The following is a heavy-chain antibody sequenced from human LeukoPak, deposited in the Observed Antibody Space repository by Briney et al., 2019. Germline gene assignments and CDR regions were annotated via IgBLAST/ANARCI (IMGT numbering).Heavy chain of an antibody. Sequence: GGSLRLSCSASGFNFDVYPMHGAPELPGGGLECGSLITWNGARSYYADPVEGRFTTYRYKSENSLYLEMNSLRPEDTALYYCAPASTHGYSYVDVWGKGTTVTVSS. CDR3: APASTHGYSYVDV. CDR2: ITWNGARS. V-gene: IGHV3-43D*03. CDR1: GFNFDVYP. D-gene: IGHD2-8*01. J-gene: IGHJ6*03.